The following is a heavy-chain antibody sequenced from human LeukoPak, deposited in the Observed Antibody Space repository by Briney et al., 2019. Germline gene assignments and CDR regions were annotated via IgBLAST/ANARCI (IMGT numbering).Heavy chain of an antibody. J-gene: IGHJ4*02. CDR2: IYHSGST. D-gene: IGHD3-22*01. V-gene: IGHV4-30-2*01. CDR3: ARLVNYYDSSGLDY. CDR1: GGSISSGGYS. Sequence: SQTLSLTCAVSGGSISSGGYSWSWIRQPPGKGLEWIGYIYHSGSTYYNPSLKSRVTISVGRSKNQFSLKLSSVTAADTAVYYCARLVNYYDSSGLDYWGQGTLVTVSS.